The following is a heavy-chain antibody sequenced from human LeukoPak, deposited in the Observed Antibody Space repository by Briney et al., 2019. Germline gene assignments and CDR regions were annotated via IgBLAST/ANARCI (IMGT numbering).Heavy chain of an antibody. CDR3: ARGRQDVTMIVVVMTAVSYYLDV. CDR2: MNPSGST. D-gene: IGHD3-22*01. CDR1: GGAFSGYY. Sequence: AETLFLTCTVYGGAFSGYYWTWIRQTPGKGMEWIGEMNPSGSTNYNPSLKSRVTISVDTSKNQFSLKLSSVTAADTAVYYCARGRQDVTMIVVVMTAVSYYLDVWGKGTTVTVSS. J-gene: IGHJ6*03. V-gene: IGHV4-34*01.